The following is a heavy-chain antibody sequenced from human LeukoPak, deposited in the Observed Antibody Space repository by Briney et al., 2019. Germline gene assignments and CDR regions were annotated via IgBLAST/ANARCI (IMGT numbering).Heavy chain of an antibody. Sequence: ASVKVSCKASGYIFTGYYMHWVRQAPGQGLEWMGWINPNSGDTNYAQKFQGRVTMTRDTSISTAYTELSRLRSDDTAVYYCARDRPGGNTGHSHDYWGQGTLVTVSS. D-gene: IGHD4-23*01. CDR3: ARDRPGGNTGHSHDY. V-gene: IGHV1-2*02. J-gene: IGHJ4*02. CDR2: INPNSGDT. CDR1: GYIFTGYY.